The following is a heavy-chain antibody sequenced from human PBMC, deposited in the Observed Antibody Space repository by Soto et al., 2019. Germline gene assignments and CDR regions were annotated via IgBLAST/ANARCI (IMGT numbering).Heavy chain of an antibody. CDR2: INPSDGNR. J-gene: IGHJ4*02. CDR1: GYPFSNYY. D-gene: IGHD3-22*01. V-gene: IGHV1-18*04. CDR3: ARDRLRGYDSSGFYS. Sequence: ASVKVSCKASGYPFSNYYIHWVRQAPGQGLEWMGWINPSDGNRNFAQKFEDRVTMTTATSTNTVFLELRSLKSDDTAIYYCARDRLRGYDSSGFYSWGQGTMVTVSS.